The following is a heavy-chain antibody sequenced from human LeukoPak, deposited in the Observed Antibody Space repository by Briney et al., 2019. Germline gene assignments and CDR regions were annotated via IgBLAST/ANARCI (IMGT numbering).Heavy chain of an antibody. CDR1: GFTFSSYW. V-gene: IGHV3-7*01. CDR3: ARDYYYGSGSYIR. D-gene: IGHD3-10*01. CDR2: IKQDGSEK. Sequence: PGGSLRLSCAASGFTFSSYWMSWVRQAPGKGLEWVANIKQDGSEKYYVDSVKGRFTISRDNAKNSLYLQMNSLRAEDTAVYYCARDYYYGSGSYIRWGQGTLVTVSS. J-gene: IGHJ4*02.